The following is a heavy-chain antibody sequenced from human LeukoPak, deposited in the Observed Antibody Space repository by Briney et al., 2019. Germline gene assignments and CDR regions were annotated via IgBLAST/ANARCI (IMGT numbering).Heavy chain of an antibody. CDR1: GFTLSTYT. CDR3: TRGDGYDFFDY. J-gene: IGHJ4*02. CDR2: IRSSSRNM. Sequence: GGSLRLSCAASGFTLSTYTMTWVRQAPGKGLEWVSSIRSSSRNMNYADSVKGRLTVSRDNAKNSLYLQMNSLRAEDTAVYYCTRGDGYDFFDYWGQGTLVTVSS. D-gene: IGHD5-24*01. V-gene: IGHV3-21*01.